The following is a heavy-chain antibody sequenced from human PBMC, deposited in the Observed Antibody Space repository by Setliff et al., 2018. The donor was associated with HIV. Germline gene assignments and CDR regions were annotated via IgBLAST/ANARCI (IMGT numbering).Heavy chain of an antibody. Sequence: PGESLKISCAASGFTFSNAWMNWVRQAPGKGLEWVGRIKSKIDGGTTDYAAPVKGRFTISRDDSKNTLYLQMNSLKTEDTAVYYCTTDLGGSYHGWNYWGQGTLVTVSS. CDR1: GFTFSNAW. V-gene: IGHV3-15*07. J-gene: IGHJ4*02. CDR2: IKSKIDGGTT. D-gene: IGHD1-26*01. CDR3: TTDLGGSYHGWNY.